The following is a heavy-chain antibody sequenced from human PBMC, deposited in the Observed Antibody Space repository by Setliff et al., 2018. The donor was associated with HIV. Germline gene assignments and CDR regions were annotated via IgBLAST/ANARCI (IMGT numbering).Heavy chain of an antibody. V-gene: IGHV4-59*01. J-gene: IGHJ3*01. CDR1: GGSFSGYY. CDR3: ARGAISVARAFDF. Sequence: SETLSLTCAVYGGSFSGYYWNWIRQPTGKGLEWIGYISSRGNTNYNPSLKSRVTISLDTSKNQFSLMLTSVTAADTAVYFCARGAISVARAFDFWGQGTMVTVSS. CDR2: ISSRGNT. D-gene: IGHD6-19*01.